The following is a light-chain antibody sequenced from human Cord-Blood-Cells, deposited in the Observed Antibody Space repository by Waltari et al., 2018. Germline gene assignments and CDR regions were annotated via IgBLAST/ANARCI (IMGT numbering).Light chain of an antibody. CDR3: QQYGSSPYT. CDR2: GAS. J-gene: IGKJ2*01. CDR1: QSVSSSY. Sequence: EIVLKQSPGTLSLSPRDSATLSGRASQSVSSSYLAWYQQKPGQAPRLLIYGASSRATGIPARFSGSGSGTDFTLTISRVEPEDFAVYYCQQYGSSPYTFGQGTKLEIK. V-gene: IGKV3-20*01.